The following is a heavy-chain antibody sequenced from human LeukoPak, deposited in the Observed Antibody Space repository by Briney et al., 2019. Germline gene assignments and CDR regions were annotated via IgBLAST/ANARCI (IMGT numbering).Heavy chain of an antibody. CDR3: ARLKRGIGAAGTSLRGWFDP. V-gene: IGHV1-69*01. CDR2: IIPIFDTS. J-gene: IGHJ5*02. CDR1: GDTFSSYA. D-gene: IGHD6-13*01. Sequence: VKVSCKASGDTFSSYAITWVRQAPGQGLEWMGGIIPIFDTSNYAQKFQGRVTFTSDDSTSTAYMELSSLRSEDTAVYYCARLKRGIGAAGTSLRGWFDPWGQGTLVTVSS.